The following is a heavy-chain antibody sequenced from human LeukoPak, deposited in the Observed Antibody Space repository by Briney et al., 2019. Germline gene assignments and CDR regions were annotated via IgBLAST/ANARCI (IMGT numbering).Heavy chain of an antibody. CDR1: GFTFSNYW. Sequence: PGGSLRLSCAASGFTFSNYWMNWVRQAPGKGLEWVASIGQDGSENYYVDSVKDRFTISRDNAKNSLYLQMNSLRVEDTAVYYCARGGGWYFDYWGQGALITASS. J-gene: IGHJ4*02. CDR3: ARGGGWYFDY. CDR2: IGQDGSEN. V-gene: IGHV3-7*01. D-gene: IGHD6-19*01.